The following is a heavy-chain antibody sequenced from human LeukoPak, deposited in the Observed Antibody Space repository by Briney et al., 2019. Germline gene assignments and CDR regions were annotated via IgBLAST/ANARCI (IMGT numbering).Heavy chain of an antibody. D-gene: IGHD1-26*01. CDR3: AKDEGALVPYYFDY. V-gene: IGHV3-48*01. Sequence: GGSLRLSCAASGFTFNSYNMNWVRQAPGKGLEWVSFISTGSTTMYYADSVKGRSTISRDNSKNTLYLQMNSLRAEDTAAYYCAKDEGALVPYYFDYWGQGTLVTVSS. CDR2: ISTGSTTM. J-gene: IGHJ4*02. CDR1: GFTFNSYN.